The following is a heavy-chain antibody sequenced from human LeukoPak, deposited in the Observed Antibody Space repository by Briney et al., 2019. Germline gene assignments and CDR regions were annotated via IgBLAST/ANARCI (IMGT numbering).Heavy chain of an antibody. V-gene: IGHV4-59*08. D-gene: IGHD1-26*01. J-gene: IGHJ4*02. CDR1: GGSISSYY. CDR2: IYYSGST. Sequence: SETLSLTCTVSGGSISSYYWSWIRQPPGKGLEWIGYIYYSGSTNYNPSLKSRVTTSGDTSKNQFSLKLSSVTAADTAVYFCARHLRTFNSGSYYSTFDYWGQGTLVTVSS. CDR3: ARHLRTFNSGSYYSTFDY.